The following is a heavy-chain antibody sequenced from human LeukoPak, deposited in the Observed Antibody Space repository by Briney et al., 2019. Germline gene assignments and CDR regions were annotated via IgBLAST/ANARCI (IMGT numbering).Heavy chain of an antibody. Sequence: GASVKVSCKVSGYTLTELSMHWVRQAPGKGLEWMGGFGPEDGETIYAQKFQGRVTMTEDTSTDTAYMELSSLRSEDTAVYYCAAYSVDIVVVNNWFDPWGQGTLVTVSS. CDR3: AAYSVDIVVVNNWFDP. J-gene: IGHJ5*02. D-gene: IGHD2-15*01. CDR2: FGPEDGET. CDR1: GYTLTELS. V-gene: IGHV1-24*01.